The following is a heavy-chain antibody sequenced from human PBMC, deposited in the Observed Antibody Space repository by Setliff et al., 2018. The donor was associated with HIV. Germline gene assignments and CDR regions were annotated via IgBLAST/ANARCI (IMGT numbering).Heavy chain of an antibody. J-gene: IGHJ5*02. CDR3: TTSLPWFDP. V-gene: IGHV3-43*01. CDR2: ISWDGGST. Sequence: GGSLRLSCAASGFTFDDYTMHWVRQAPGKGLEWVSLISWDGGSTYYADSVKGRFTISRDDSKNTLYLQMNSLKTEDTAVYYCTTSLPWFDPWGQGTLVTVSS. CDR1: GFTFDDYT.